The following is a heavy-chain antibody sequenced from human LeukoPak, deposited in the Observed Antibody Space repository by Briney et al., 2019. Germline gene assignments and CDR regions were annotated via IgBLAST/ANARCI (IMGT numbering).Heavy chain of an antibody. D-gene: IGHD3-9*01. CDR3: ARGRRTRMTGYYCDY. CDR1: GYTFTSYD. V-gene: IGHV1-8*03. CDR2: MNPNSGNT. Sequence: GASVKVSCKASGYTFTSYDINWVRQATGQGLEWMGWMNPNSGNTGYAQKFQGRVTITRNTSISTAYMELSSLRSEDTAVYYCARGRRTRMTGYYCDYWGQGTLVTVSS. J-gene: IGHJ4*02.